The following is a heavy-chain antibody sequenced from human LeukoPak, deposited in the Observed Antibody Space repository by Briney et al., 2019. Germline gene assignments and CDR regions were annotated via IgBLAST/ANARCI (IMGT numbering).Heavy chain of an antibody. Sequence: KPSETLSLTCTVSGGSISSYYWSWIRQPAGKGLEWIGRIYTSGSTNYNPSLKSRVTISVDKSKNQFSLKLSSVTAADTAVYYCARDREVRYSGYDLGYYFDYWSQGTLVTVSS. D-gene: IGHD5-12*01. J-gene: IGHJ4*02. CDR3: ARDREVRYSGYDLGYYFDY. CDR2: IYTSGST. CDR1: GGSISSYY. V-gene: IGHV4-4*07.